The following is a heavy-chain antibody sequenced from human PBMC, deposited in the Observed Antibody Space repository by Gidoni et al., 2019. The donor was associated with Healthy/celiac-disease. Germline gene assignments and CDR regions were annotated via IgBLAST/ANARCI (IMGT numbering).Heavy chain of an antibody. CDR3: ARGFYYGSGSFPLWPYYFDY. CDR1: GGSISSGDYY. Sequence: QVQLQESGPGLVKPSQTLSLTCTVSGGSISSGDYYWSWIRQPPGKGLEWIGYIYYSWSTYYNPSLKSRVTISVDTSKNQFSLKLSSVTAADTAVYYCARGFYYGSGSFPLWPYYFDYWGQGTLVTVSS. J-gene: IGHJ4*02. CDR2: IYYSWST. D-gene: IGHD3-10*01. V-gene: IGHV4-30-4*01.